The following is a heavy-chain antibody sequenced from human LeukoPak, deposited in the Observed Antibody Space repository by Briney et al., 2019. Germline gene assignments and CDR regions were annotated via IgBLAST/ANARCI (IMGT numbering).Heavy chain of an antibody. V-gene: IGHV4-59*01. J-gene: IGHJ5*02. CDR2: IYYSGST. Sequence: SETLSLTCAVYGGSFSGYYWSWIRQPPGKGLEWIGYIYYSGSTNYNPSLKSRVTISVDTSKNQFSLKLSSVTAADTAVYYCARHKFAAQSENYYGSGSYYFPWFDPWGQGTLVTVSS. D-gene: IGHD3-10*01. CDR3: ARHKFAAQSENYYGSGSYYFPWFDP. CDR1: GGSFSGYY.